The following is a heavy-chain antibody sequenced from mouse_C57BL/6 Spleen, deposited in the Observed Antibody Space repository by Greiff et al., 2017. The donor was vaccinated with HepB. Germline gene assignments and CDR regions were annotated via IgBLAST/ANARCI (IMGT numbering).Heavy chain of an antibody. Sequence: VQLQQSGAELVRPGASVKLSCTASGFNIKDDYMHWVKQRPEQGLEWIGWIDPENGDTEYAPKFQGKATITADTSSNTAYLQLSSLTSEDTAVYYCTTSETAQATFYYAMDYWGQGTSVTVSS. D-gene: IGHD3-2*02. CDR1: GFNIKDDY. V-gene: IGHV14-4*01. CDR3: TTSETAQATFYYAMDY. J-gene: IGHJ4*01. CDR2: IDPENGDT.